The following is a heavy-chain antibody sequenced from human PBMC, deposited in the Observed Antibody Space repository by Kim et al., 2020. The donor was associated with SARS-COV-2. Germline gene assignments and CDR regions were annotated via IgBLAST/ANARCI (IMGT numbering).Heavy chain of an antibody. CDR2: K. D-gene: IGHD3-16*01. V-gene: IGHV3-7*01. CDR3: ARYRGYAPFDY. J-gene: IGHJ4*02. Sequence: KYYVDSVKSRFTISRDNAKNSMYLQMNSLSAEDTAVYYCARYRGYAPFDYWGQGTLVTVSS.